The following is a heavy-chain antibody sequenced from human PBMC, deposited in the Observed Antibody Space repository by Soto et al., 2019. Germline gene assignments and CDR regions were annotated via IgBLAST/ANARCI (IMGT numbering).Heavy chain of an antibody. J-gene: IGHJ4*02. CDR3: ARDYNYGIGRYDY. CDR1: GFPFRAFA. D-gene: IGHD3-10*01. V-gene: IGHV3-30-3*01. CDR2: ISYDGSEK. Sequence: QLQVVESGGGVVQPGRSLRLSCAPSGFPFRAFAMHWVRQAPGKGLEWVAFISYDGSEKEYADSVKGRFTISRDNSKSTLYLQMNSLRPEDTAIYYCARDYNYGIGRYDYWGQGTLVTVSS.